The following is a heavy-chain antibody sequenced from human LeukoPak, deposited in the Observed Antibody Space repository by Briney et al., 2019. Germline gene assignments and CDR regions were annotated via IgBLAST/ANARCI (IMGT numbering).Heavy chain of an antibody. CDR3: VKDTLLGITVAGYYFDH. CDR2: ISHDGSNK. V-gene: IGHV3-30*18. D-gene: IGHD6-19*01. CDR1: GFTFSRSG. Sequence: ERSLTPVCAASGFTFSRSGMHWVRQAPGKGLEWVAVISHDGSNKYYADSVKGRFTISRDNSKNTLYLQMSSLRAEDTAVYFCVKDTLLGITVAGYYFDHRLQGRLVTVSS. J-gene: IGHJ4*02.